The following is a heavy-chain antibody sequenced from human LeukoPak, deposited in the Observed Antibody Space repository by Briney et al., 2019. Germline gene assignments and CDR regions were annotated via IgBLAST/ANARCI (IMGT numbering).Heavy chain of an antibody. CDR1: GGSISSYY. J-gene: IGHJ6*03. D-gene: IGHD2-2*02. V-gene: IGHV4-4*07. CDR2: IYTSGST. Sequence: SETLSLTCTVSGGSISSYYWGWIRQPAGKGLEWIGRIYTSGSTNYNPSLKSRVTMSVDTSKNQFSLKLSSVTAADTAVYYCARAGPIVVVPAAILDYYYYMDVWGKGTTVTVSS. CDR3: ARAGPIVVVPAAILDYYYYMDV.